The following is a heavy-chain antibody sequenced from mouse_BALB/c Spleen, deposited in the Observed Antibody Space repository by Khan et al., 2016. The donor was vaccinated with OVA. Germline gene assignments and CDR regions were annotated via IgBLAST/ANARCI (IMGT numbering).Heavy chain of an antibody. CDR1: GYTFTTYW. J-gene: IGHJ2*01. CDR2: INPTSDYT. CDR3: ARDRIDY. Sequence: VQLQQSGAELAKPGASVKMSCKASGYTFTTYWMHWVKQRPGQGLEWIGYINPTSDYTDYNEKLKDKATLSADKSSSTAYMQLSSLTSEDSAVYYCARDRIDYWGQGTTLTVSS. V-gene: IGHV1-7*01.